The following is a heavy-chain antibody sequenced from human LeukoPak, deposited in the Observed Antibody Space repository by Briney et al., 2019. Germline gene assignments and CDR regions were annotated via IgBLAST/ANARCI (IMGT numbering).Heavy chain of an antibody. CDR2: IYYSGSP. CDR1: GGSISSYY. Sequence: SETLSLTCTVSGGSISSYYWSWIRPPPGKGLDWVGYIYYSGSPNYNVSLTSRVTISVDTSKNQFSLKLSSVTAADTAVYYCARDQVGVGASYFDYWGKGTLVTASS. D-gene: IGHD1-26*01. CDR3: ARDQVGVGASYFDY. V-gene: IGHV4-59*01. J-gene: IGHJ4*02.